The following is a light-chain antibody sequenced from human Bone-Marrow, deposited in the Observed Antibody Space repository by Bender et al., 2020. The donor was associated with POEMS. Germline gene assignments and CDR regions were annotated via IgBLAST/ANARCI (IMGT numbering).Light chain of an antibody. CDR1: SSDVGSYNL. J-gene: IGLJ1*01. Sequence: QSALTQPPSASGSPGQSVTISCSGTSSDVGSYNLVSWYQHHPGKAPKVVIYEVNKWPSGVSNRFSGSKSDNTASLTVSGLQAEDEADYFCGSSGDGNIYVFGSGTKITVL. CDR3: GSSGDGNIYV. CDR2: EVN. V-gene: IGLV2-8*01.